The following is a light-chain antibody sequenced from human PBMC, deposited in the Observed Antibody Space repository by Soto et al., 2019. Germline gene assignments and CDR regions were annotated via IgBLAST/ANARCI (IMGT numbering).Light chain of an antibody. CDR2: GAS. Sequence: EIVLTQSPGTLSLSPGERATLSCRASQSVTSIYLAWYQQKPGQAPRLLIYGASSRATGIPDRFSGSGPGTDFALTISRLEPEDFAVYYCQQYGSTPGTFGQGTKLEMK. V-gene: IGKV3-20*01. CDR1: QSVTSIY. J-gene: IGKJ2*01. CDR3: QQYGSTPGT.